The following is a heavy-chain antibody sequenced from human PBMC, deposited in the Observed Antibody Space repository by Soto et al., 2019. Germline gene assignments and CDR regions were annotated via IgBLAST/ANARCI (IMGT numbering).Heavy chain of an antibody. V-gene: IGHV3-7*01. D-gene: IGHD2-2*01. CDR3: VREPRGYCSSTSCINWFDP. CDR1: GFTFSSYW. Sequence: GGSLRLSCAASGFTFSSYWMSWVRQAPGKGLEWVANINQDGSEKYYVDSVKGRFTISRDNAKNSLYLQMNSLRAGDTAVYYCVREPRGYCSSTSCINWFDPWGQGTLVTVSS. CDR2: INQDGSEK. J-gene: IGHJ5*02.